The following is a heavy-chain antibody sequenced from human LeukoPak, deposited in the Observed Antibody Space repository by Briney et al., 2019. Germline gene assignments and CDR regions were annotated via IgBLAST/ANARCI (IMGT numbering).Heavy chain of an antibody. Sequence: GRSLRLSCAASGFTFSSYPMHWVRQAPGKGLEWVAVISYDGSNKYYADSVKGRFTISRDNSKNTLYLQMNSPRPEDTAVYYCARTDFDYWGQGTLVTVSS. V-gene: IGHV3-30*04. J-gene: IGHJ4*02. CDR1: GFTFSSYP. CDR2: ISYDGSNK. CDR3: ARTDFDY.